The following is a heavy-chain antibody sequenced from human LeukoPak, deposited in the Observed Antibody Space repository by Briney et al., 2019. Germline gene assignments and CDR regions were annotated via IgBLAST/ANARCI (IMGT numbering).Heavy chain of an antibody. CDR1: GGSISSYY. CDR2: IYYSGST. D-gene: IGHD3-3*01. Sequence: SEALSLTCTVSGGSISSYYWSWIRQPPGKGLEWIGYIYYSGSTNYNPSLKSRVTISVDTSKNQFSLKLSSVTAADTAVYYCAIYKSDRYYDFWSENGDWFDPWGQGTLVTVSS. V-gene: IGHV4-59*01. CDR3: AIYKSDRYYDFWSENGDWFDP. J-gene: IGHJ5*02.